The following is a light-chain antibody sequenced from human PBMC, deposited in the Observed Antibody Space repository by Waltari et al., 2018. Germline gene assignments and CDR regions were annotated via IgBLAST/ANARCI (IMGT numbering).Light chain of an antibody. CDR3: QQYGSSPGA. Sequence: EIVLTQSPGTLSLSPGDRATPSCRPSQRVSSYLAWYQRKLGQAPRLLIYGASSRATGIPDRFSGSGSGTDFTLTISRLEPEDFVVYYCQQYGSSPGAFGQGTKVEMK. CDR1: QRVSSY. J-gene: IGKJ1*01. CDR2: GAS. V-gene: IGKV3-20*01.